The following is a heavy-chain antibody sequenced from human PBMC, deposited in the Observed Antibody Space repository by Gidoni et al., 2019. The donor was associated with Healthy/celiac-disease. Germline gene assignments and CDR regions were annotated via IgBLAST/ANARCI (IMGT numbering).Heavy chain of an antibody. J-gene: IGHJ4*02. V-gene: IGHV3-23*01. CDR3: AKGSGRFLEWLFHGEIEAFDY. CDR2: ISGSGGST. D-gene: IGHD3-3*01. Sequence: EVQLLESGGGLVQPGGSLRLSWAASGFTFRSYAMSWFRQAPGKVREWVSAISGSGGSTYYADSVKGRFTISRDNSKNTLYLQMNSLRAEDTAVYYCAKGSGRFLEWLFHGEIEAFDYWGQGALVTVSS. CDR1: GFTFRSYA.